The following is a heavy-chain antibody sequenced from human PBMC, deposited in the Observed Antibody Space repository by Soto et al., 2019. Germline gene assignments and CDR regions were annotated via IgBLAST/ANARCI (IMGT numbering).Heavy chain of an antibody. CDR3: ARSPTIAAAGKTAPGWFDP. J-gene: IGHJ5*02. CDR2: IYHSGST. CDR1: GYSISSGYY. Sequence: PSETLSLTCAVSGYSISSGYYWGWIRQPPGKGLEWIGSIYHSGSTYYNPSLKSRVTISVDTSKNQFSLKLSSVTAADTAVYYCARSPTIAAAGKTAPGWFDPWGQGTLVTVS. D-gene: IGHD6-13*01. V-gene: IGHV4-38-2*01.